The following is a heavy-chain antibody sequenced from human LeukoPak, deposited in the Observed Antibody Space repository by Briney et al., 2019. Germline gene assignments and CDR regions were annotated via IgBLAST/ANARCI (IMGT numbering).Heavy chain of an antibody. CDR1: GYTFTSYY. Sequence: ASVTVSFKASGYTFTSYYMHWVRQAPGQGLDWMGIIKPSGGSTSYAQKFQGRVTMTRDMSTSTVYMELSSLRSEDTAVYYCARAWDTMTHFDYWGQGTLVTVSS. D-gene: IGHD3-22*01. J-gene: IGHJ4*02. CDR3: ARAWDTMTHFDY. CDR2: IKPSGGST. V-gene: IGHV1-46*01.